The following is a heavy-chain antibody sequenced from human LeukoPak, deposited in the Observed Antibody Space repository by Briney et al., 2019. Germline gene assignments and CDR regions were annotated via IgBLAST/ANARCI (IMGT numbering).Heavy chain of an antibody. J-gene: IGHJ5*02. V-gene: IGHV3-74*01. CDR2: INSDGSST. CDR3: ARGQFRPSIVVVPAATVGWFDP. D-gene: IGHD2-2*01. Sequence: GGSLRLSCAASGFTFSSYWMHWVRQAPGKGLVWVSRINSDGSSTSYADSVKGRFTISRDNAKNTLYLQMSSLRAEDTAVYYCARGQFRPSIVVVPAATVGWFDPWGQGTLVTVSS. CDR1: GFTFSSYW.